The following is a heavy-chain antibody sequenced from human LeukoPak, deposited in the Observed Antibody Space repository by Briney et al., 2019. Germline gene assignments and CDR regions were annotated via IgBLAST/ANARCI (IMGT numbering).Heavy chain of an antibody. CDR3: ARGKGYGDYKYYFDY. Sequence: PGGSLRLSCAASGFTFSSYAMSWVRQAPGKGLEWVSSISSSSSYIYYADSVKGRFTISRDNAKNSLYLQMNSLRAEDTAVYYCARGKGYGDYKYYFDYWGQGTLVTVSS. D-gene: IGHD4-17*01. J-gene: IGHJ4*02. CDR1: GFTFSSYA. V-gene: IGHV3-21*01. CDR2: ISSSSSYI.